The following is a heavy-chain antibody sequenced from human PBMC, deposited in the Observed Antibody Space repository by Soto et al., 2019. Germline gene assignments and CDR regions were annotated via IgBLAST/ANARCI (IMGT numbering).Heavy chain of an antibody. CDR1: GFSLSHYW. CDR3: ARGWGFTAS. Sequence: EVQLVESGGGLIQPGGALRLTCTASGFSLSHYWMHWIRQAPGKGLVWVSRINLDGSRTYYAPSVKGRFTISRDNAKNTLYLQMNSLAADDTAVYYGARGWGFTASWGRGTLVTVSS. CDR2: INLDGSRT. J-gene: IGHJ5*02. D-gene: IGHD7-27*01. V-gene: IGHV3-74*01.